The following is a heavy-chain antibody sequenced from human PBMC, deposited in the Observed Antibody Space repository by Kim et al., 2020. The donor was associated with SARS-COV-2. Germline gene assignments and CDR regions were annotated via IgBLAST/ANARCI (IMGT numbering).Heavy chain of an antibody. V-gene: IGHV3-11*05. D-gene: IGHD6-19*01. CDR1: GFTFSDYY. Sequence: GGSLRLSCAASGFTFSDYYMSWIRQAPGKGLEWVSYISSSSSYTNYADSVKGRFTISRDNAKNSLYLQMNSLRAEDTAVYYCARGGKSSGWYYFDYWGQGTLVTVSS. J-gene: IGHJ4*02. CDR2: ISSSSSYT. CDR3: ARGGKSSGWYYFDY.